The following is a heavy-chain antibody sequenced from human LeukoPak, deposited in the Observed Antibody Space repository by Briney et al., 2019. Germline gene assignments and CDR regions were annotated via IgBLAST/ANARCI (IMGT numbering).Heavy chain of an antibody. D-gene: IGHD5-18*01. Sequence: PGGSLRLSCAASGFTFSSYSMNWVRQAPGKGLEWVSYNSYSSSMVFYADSVKGRFAVSRDNAKNSLYLQMNSLRAEDTAVYYCARDFWIQPFDWFDPWGQGTLVTVSS. CDR1: GFTFSSYS. V-gene: IGHV3-48*01. CDR3: ARDFWIQPFDWFDP. CDR2: NSYSSSMV. J-gene: IGHJ5*02.